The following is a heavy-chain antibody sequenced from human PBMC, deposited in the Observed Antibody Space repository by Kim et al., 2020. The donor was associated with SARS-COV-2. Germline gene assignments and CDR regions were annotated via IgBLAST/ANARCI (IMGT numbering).Heavy chain of an antibody. CDR2: VYYSGST. CDR3: ATQITAAPNYFDY. V-gene: IGHV4-61*01. D-gene: IGHD1-20*01. Sequence: SETLSLTCTVSRGSVSSGSYYWSWIRQPPGKGLEWIGYVYYSGSTNYNPSLMRRVTILVDTSKNQFSLRLSSVTAADTAVYYCATQITAAPNYFDYWGQGTLATVSS. J-gene: IGHJ4*02. CDR1: RGSVSSGSYY.